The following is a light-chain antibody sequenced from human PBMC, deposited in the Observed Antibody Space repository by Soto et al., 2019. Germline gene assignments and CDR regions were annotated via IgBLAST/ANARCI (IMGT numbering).Light chain of an antibody. V-gene: IGLV2-11*01. CDR2: DVS. CDR1: SSDVGGYNY. J-gene: IGLJ1*01. Sequence: QSALTQPRSVSGSPGQSVTISCTGTSSDVGGYNYVSWYQQNPGKAPKLMIYDVSKRPSGVPDRFSGSRSGNTASLTISGLQAEDEADYYCCSYAGRYTYVFGTGTKVT. CDR3: CSYAGRYTYV.